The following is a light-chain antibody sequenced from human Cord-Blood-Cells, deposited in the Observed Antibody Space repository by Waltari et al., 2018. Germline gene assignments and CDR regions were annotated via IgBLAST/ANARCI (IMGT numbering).Light chain of an antibody. J-gene: IGKJ2*03. CDR1: QSVLYSSNNKNY. V-gene: IGKV4-1*01. CDR2: WAS. CDR3: QQYYSTHS. Sequence: DIVMTQSPDSPAVSLSERATINCKSSQSVLYSSNNKNYLAWYQQKPGQPPKLLIYWASTRESGVPDRFSGSGSGTDFTLTISSLQAEDVAVYYCQQYYSTHSFGQGTKLEIK.